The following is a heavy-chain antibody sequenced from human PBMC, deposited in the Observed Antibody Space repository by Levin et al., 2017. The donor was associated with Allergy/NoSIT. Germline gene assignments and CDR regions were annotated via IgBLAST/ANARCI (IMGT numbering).Heavy chain of an antibody. CDR3: ARLPPLVDFWGDYYYGMDV. D-gene: IGHD3-3*01. Sequence: SETLSLTCTVSGGSISSYYWSWIRQPPGKGLEWIGYIYYSGSTNYNPSLKSRVTISVDTSKNQFSLKLSSVTAADTAVYYCARLPPLVDFWGDYYYGMDVWGQGTTVTVSS. CDR1: GGSISSYY. V-gene: IGHV4-59*08. J-gene: IGHJ6*02. CDR2: IYYSGST.